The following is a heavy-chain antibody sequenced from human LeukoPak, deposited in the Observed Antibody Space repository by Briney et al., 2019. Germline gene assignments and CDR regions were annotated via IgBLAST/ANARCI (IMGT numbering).Heavy chain of an antibody. D-gene: IGHD3-3*01. Sequence: PGGSLRLSCAASGFIFSNYWMNWVRLVPGKGLEWVANIKQDGGEKYFADSVKGRFSVSRDNARNSLYLQMNSLRAEDTAVYYCARESRSGLDYWGQGTLVAVSS. J-gene: IGHJ4*02. CDR3: ARESRSGLDY. CDR2: IKQDGGEK. CDR1: GFIFSNYW. V-gene: IGHV3-7*03.